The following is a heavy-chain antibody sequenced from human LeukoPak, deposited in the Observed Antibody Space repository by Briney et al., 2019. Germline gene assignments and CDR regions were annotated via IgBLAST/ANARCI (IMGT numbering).Heavy chain of an antibody. Sequence: SETLSLTCTVSGGSISSYYWSWIRQPPGKGLEWIGYIYYSGSTNYNPSLKSRVTISVDTSKNQFSLKLSSVTAADTAVYYCARDASGYSSLEFFDYWGQGTLVTVSS. D-gene: IGHD3-3*01. V-gene: IGHV4-59*01. CDR2: IYYSGST. J-gene: IGHJ4*02. CDR3: ARDASGYSSLEFFDY. CDR1: GGSISSYY.